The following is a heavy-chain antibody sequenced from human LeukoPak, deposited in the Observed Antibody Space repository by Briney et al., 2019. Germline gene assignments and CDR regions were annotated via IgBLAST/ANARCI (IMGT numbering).Heavy chain of an antibody. D-gene: IGHD3-3*01. CDR3: ARDPLSAPTSWEWADY. CDR2: IKQDGSEK. Sequence: PGGSLRLSCAASGFTFSSYWMSWVPQAPGKGLEWVANIKQDGSEKYYVDSVKGRFTISRDNAKNSLYLQMNGLRAEDTAVYYCARDPLSAPTSWEWADYWGQGTLVTVSS. J-gene: IGHJ4*02. CDR1: GFTFSSYW. V-gene: IGHV3-7*01.